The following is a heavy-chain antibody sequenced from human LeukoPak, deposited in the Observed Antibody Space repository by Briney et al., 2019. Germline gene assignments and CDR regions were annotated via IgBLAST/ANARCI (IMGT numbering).Heavy chain of an antibody. CDR1: GFTVSSNF. D-gene: IGHD2-15*01. V-gene: IGHV3-21*01. J-gene: IGHJ6*02. CDR2: ISSNSSYI. Sequence: WGSLRLSCAASGFTVSSNFMSWVRQAPAKGLEWVSSISSNSSYIYYADSVKGRFTISRDNAKNSLYLQMNSLRAEDTAVYYCARGYCSGGSCLGSWYYYYYGMDVWGQGTTVNVSS. CDR3: ARGYCSGGSCLGSWYYYYYGMDV.